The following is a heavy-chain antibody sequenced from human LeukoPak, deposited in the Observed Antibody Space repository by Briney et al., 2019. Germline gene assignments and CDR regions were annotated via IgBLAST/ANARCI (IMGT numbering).Heavy chain of an antibody. J-gene: IGHJ4*02. Sequence: ASVKVSSKVSGYTLTELSMHWVRQAPGKGLEWMGGFDPEDGETIYAQKFQGRVTMTEDTSTDTAYMELSSLRSEDTAVYYCATVACSGGSCYRYYFDYWGQGTLVTVSS. D-gene: IGHD2-15*01. CDR1: GYTLTELS. V-gene: IGHV1-24*01. CDR2: FDPEDGET. CDR3: ATVACSGGSCYRYYFDY.